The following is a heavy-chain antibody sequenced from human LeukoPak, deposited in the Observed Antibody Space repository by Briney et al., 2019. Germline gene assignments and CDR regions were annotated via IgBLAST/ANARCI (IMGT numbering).Heavy chain of an antibody. CDR2: IYHSGST. V-gene: IGHV4-30-2*01. CDR1: GGSISSGGYY. D-gene: IGHD6-6*01. J-gene: IGHJ4*02. Sequence: PSQTLSLTCTVSGGSISSGGYYWSWIRQPPGKGLEWIGYIYHSGSTYYNPSLKSRVTISVDRSKNQFSLKLSSVTAADTAVYYCARGVPGSIAARGERNFDYWGQGTLVTVSS. CDR3: ARGVPGSIAARGERNFDY.